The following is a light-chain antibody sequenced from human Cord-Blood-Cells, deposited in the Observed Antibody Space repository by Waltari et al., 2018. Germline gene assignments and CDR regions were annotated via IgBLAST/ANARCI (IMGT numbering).Light chain of an antibody. CDR3: QQYYSTPRT. Sequence: DVVMTQSPDSLAVSLCERATINCKCSQSVLYSSNNKNYIAWYQQKPGQPPKLLIYWASTRESGVPDRFSGSGSGTDFTLTISSLQAEDVAVYYCQQYYSTPRTFGQGTKVEIK. J-gene: IGKJ1*01. CDR1: QSVLYSSNNKNY. V-gene: IGKV4-1*01. CDR2: WAS.